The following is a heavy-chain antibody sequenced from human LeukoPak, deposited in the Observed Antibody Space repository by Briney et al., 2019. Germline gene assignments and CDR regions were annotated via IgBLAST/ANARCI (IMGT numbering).Heavy chain of an antibody. CDR2: IYPGDSDT. J-gene: IGHJ3*02. D-gene: IGHD3-22*01. Sequence: GGSLKISCKGSGSRFTSYWIGWVRQMPGKGLEWMGIIYPGDSDTRHSPSFQGQVTISADKSISTAYLQWSSLKASDTAMYYCASAYDSSGDDAFDIWGQGTMVTVSS. CDR1: GSRFTSYW. CDR3: ASAYDSSGDDAFDI. V-gene: IGHV5-51*01.